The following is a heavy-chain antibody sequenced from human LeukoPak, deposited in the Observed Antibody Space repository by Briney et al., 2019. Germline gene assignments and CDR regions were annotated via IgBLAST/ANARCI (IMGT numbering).Heavy chain of an antibody. J-gene: IGHJ4*02. CDR2: IRSSGSTT. CDR3: ARVGNSLNYFDC. D-gene: IGHD6-13*01. CDR1: GFGFSSYE. Sequence: GGSLRLSCAASGFGFSSYEMNWVRQAPGKGLEWVSYIRSSGSTTYYADSVKGRFIISRDNAKDSLYLQMNSLRAEDTAVYYCARVGNSLNYFDCWGQGTLVTVSS. V-gene: IGHV3-48*03.